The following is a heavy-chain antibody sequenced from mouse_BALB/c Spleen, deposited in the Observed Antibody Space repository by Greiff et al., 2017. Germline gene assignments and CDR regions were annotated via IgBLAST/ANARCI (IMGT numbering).Heavy chain of an antibody. CDR1: GFTFSSYA. D-gene: IGHD3-1*01. Sequence: VESGGGLVKPGGSLKLSCAASGFTFSSYAMSWVRQTPEKRLEWVASISSGGSTYYPDSVKGRFTISRDNARNILYLQMSSLRSEDTAMYYCARGLTPQGYAMDYWGQGTSVTVSS. V-gene: IGHV5-6-5*01. CDR2: ISSGGST. CDR3: ARGLTPQGYAMDY. J-gene: IGHJ4*01.